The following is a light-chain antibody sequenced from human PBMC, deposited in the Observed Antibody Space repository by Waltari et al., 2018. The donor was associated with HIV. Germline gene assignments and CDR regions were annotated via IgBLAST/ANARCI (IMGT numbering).Light chain of an antibody. CDR3: QQYYTFPRT. CDR2: GAS. J-gene: IGKJ1*01. V-gene: IGKV1D-16*01. Sequence: DIQITQSPPSLSASAGQRLTITCRAGQPVRSSLAWYHQRPGKAPKSLVYGASKLQTEVPARFSAGGSGTNFSLTISSLKPEDFATYICQQYYTFPRTFGRGTRVDMK. CDR1: QPVRSS.